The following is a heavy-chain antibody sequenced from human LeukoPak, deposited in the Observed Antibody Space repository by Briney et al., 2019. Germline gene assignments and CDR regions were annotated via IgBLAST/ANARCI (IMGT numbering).Heavy chain of an antibody. Sequence: ASVKDSCKASGYTFSGFYLHWVRQAPGQGLQWMGWINPNTGGTNYAQKFQGRVTMTRDTSFTTGYMELSSLTSDDTAVYYCARDRGPEWWGSFDYWGQGSLVTVSS. D-gene: IGHD3-16*01. V-gene: IGHV1-2*02. J-gene: IGHJ4*02. CDR3: ARDRGPEWWGSFDY. CDR2: INPNTGGT. CDR1: GYTFSGFY.